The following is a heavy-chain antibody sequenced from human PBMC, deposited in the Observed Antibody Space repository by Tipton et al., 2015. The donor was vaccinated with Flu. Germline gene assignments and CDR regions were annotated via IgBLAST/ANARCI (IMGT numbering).Heavy chain of an antibody. D-gene: IGHD2-2*01. CDR1: GGSISSYY. J-gene: IGHJ3*02. CDR2: IYYSGST. Sequence: TLSLTCTVSGGSISSYYWSWIRQPSGKGLEWIGYIYYSGSTNYNPSLKSRVTISVDTSKNQFSLKLSSVTAADTAVYYCAREPPDSLGDYQGIDAFDIWGQGTMVTVSS. CDR3: AREPPDSLGDYQGIDAFDI. V-gene: IGHV4-59*01.